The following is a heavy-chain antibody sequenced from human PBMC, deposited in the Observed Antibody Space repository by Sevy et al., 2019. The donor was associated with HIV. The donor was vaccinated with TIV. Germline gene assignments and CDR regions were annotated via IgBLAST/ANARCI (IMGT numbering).Heavy chain of an antibody. V-gene: IGHV3-23*01. CDR2: ISDGGGTT. Sequence: GGSLRLSCAASGFTFRNYVMNWVRQPPGKGLEWVSVISDGGGTTYYADSVKGRFTISRDDCKSTLYLQMNSLRVEDTAVYFCAKRAAGALAALDIWGQGTMVTVSS. J-gene: IGHJ3*02. CDR1: GFTFRNYV. D-gene: IGHD3-10*01. CDR3: AKRAAGALAALDI.